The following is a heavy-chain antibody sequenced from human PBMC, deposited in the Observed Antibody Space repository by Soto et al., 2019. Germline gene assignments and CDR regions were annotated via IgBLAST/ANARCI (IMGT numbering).Heavy chain of an antibody. D-gene: IGHD3-9*01. Sequence: SQTLSLTCAISGDSVSSKSAAWHWIRQSPSRGLEWLGRTYYRSKWCSNSAVSVKSRITNNPDTSKNQSSLELRPMTPDDTAIYYCERTGDYLVGYWRPGTVVTVS. CDR3: ERTGDYLVGY. V-gene: IGHV6-1*01. CDR1: GDSVSSKSAA. J-gene: IGHJ4*02. CDR2: TYYRSKWCS.